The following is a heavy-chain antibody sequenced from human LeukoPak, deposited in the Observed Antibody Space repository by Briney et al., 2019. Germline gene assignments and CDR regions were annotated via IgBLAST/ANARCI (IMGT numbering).Heavy chain of an antibody. CDR1: GFTVSSNY. Sequence: GGSLRLSCAASGFTVSSNYMSWVRQAPGKGLEWVSVIYSGGSTYYADSVKGRFTISRDNSKNTLSLQMNSLRAEDTAVYYCARGVRVGVTAPKDWGQGTLVTVSS. CDR3: ARGVRVGVTAPKD. J-gene: IGHJ4*02. CDR2: IYSGGST. V-gene: IGHV3-53*01. D-gene: IGHD2-21*02.